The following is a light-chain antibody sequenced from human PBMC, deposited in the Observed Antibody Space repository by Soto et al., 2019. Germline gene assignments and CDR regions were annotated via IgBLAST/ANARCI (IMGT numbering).Light chain of an antibody. CDR3: MQALQTPFT. Sequence: DIVMTQSPLSLPVTPGEPASISCRSSQSLLHSNGYNYLDWYLQKPGQSPQLLIYLGSNRASGVPDRFRGSGSGTDFTLKISRGEAEDGGVYYCMQALQTPFTFGPGTKVDIK. CDR2: LGS. J-gene: IGKJ3*01. CDR1: QSLLHSNGYNY. V-gene: IGKV2-28*01.